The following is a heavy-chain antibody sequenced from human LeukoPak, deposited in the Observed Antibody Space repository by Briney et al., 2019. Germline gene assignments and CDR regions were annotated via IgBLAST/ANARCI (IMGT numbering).Heavy chain of an antibody. J-gene: IGHJ4*02. CDR2: IKQDGGEK. D-gene: IGHD6-13*01. CDR1: RFTFSSYW. V-gene: IGHV3-7*01. CDR3: ARRRGSSCSDY. Sequence: PGGSLRLSCAASRFTFSSYWMSWVRQAPGKGLEWVANIKQDGGEKYYVDSVKGRFTISRDNAKNSLYLQMNSLRAEDTAVYYCARRRGSSCSDYWGQGTLVTVSS.